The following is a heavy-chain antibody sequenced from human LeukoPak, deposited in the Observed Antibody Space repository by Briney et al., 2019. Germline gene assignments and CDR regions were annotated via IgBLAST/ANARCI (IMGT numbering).Heavy chain of an antibody. J-gene: IGHJ6*02. CDR1: GFTVTNNC. Sequence: GGSLRLSCVASGFTVTNNCMSWVRQAPGKGLEWVSVIYSDGTTYYSDSVKGRFTISRDNSKNTLYLQMSSLRAEDTDVYYCARERIYFGSGQELSDARLFYYYGMDVWGQGPTVTVAS. V-gene: IGHV3-53*01. CDR2: IYSDGTT. D-gene: IGHD3-10*01. CDR3: ARERIYFGSGQELSDARLFYYYGMDV.